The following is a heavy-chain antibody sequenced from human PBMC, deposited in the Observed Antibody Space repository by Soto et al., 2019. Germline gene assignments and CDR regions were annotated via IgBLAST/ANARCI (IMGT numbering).Heavy chain of an antibody. D-gene: IGHD3-10*01. CDR1: GFSFSKTW. Sequence: EVQLVESGGGLVKPGGSLRLSCAASGFSFSKTWMNWVRQAPGKGLEWVGRIKSRAAGGTTDYAAPVEGRLTISRDDSKNTVYLQMDSLKTEDTALYYCTSRVISPSGFDYWGQGTLVTVSS. CDR3: TSRVISPSGFDY. J-gene: IGHJ4*02. V-gene: IGHV3-15*07. CDR2: IKSRAAGGTT.